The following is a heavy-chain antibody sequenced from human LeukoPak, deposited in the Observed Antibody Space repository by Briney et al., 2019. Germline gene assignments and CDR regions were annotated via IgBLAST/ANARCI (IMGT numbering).Heavy chain of an antibody. J-gene: IGHJ6*03. D-gene: IGHD2-2*01. V-gene: IGHV3-21*01. CDR2: ISSSSSYI. Sequence: GGSLRLSCAASGFTFSSYSMNWVRQAPGKGLEWVSSISSSSSYIYYADSVKGRFTISRDNAKNSLYLQMNSLRVEDTAVYYCARDYCSSTSCYLNYYYYMDVWGKGTTVTVSS. CDR1: GFTFSSYS. CDR3: ARDYCSSTSCYLNYYYYMDV.